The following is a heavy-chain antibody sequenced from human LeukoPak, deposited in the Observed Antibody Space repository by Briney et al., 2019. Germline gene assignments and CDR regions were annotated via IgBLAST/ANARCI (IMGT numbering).Heavy chain of an antibody. CDR1: GGSISSYY. V-gene: IGHV4-59*01. CDR3: ARETAPYDAFDI. Sequence: SETLSLTCTVSGGSISSYYWSWIRQPPGKGLEWIGYIYYSGSTNYNPSLMSRVTISVDTSKNQFSLKLSSVTAADTAVYYCARETAPYDAFDIWGQGTMVTVSS. D-gene: IGHD1-14*01. J-gene: IGHJ3*02. CDR2: IYYSGST.